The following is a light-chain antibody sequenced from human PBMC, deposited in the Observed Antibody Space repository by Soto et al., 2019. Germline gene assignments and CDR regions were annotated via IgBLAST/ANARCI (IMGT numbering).Light chain of an antibody. CDR3: QQYDNLPLT. CDR2: DAS. V-gene: IGKV1-33*01. J-gene: IGKJ4*01. CDR1: QECGNY. Sequence: DIQMTQSPSFLYASVGDRVTITCQARQECGNYLNCYQQKPGKAHKLLIYDASNLETGFPSRFRGSGSGTDFTFTISSLQPEDIATYYCQQYDNLPLTFGGGTNVEIK.